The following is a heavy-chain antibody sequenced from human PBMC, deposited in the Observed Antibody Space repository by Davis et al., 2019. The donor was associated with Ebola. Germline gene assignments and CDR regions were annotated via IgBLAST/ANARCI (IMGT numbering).Heavy chain of an antibody. CDR1: RYTFTSYG. Sequence: ASVPVSRLASRYTFTSYGISWVGQAPGQGLEWVGWISAYNRNTNYAQKLQGRVTMTTDTSTSTAYMELRSLRSGDTAVYYCARAVAGPHNWFDPWGQGTLVTVSS. CDR2: ISAYNRNT. V-gene: IGHV1-18*01. CDR3: ARAVAGPHNWFDP. D-gene: IGHD6-19*01. J-gene: IGHJ5*02.